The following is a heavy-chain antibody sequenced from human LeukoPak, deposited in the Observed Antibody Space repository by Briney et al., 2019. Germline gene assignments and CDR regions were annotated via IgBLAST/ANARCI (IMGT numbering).Heavy chain of an antibody. D-gene: IGHD6-19*01. Sequence: GASVTVSCKASGYTFTSYGISWVRQAPGQGLEWMGWISAYDGNTNYAQKLQGRVTMTTDTSTSTAYMELRGPRSDDTAVYYCARRSTLYSSGWYYFDYWGQGTLVTVSS. CDR1: GYTFTSYG. CDR2: ISAYDGNT. J-gene: IGHJ4*02. V-gene: IGHV1-18*01. CDR3: ARRSTLYSSGWYYFDY.